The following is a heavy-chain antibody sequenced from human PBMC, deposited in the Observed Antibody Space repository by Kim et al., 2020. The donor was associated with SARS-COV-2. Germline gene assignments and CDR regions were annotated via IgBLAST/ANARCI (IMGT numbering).Heavy chain of an antibody. CDR1: GYTFTSYG. CDR2: ISAYNGNT. CDR3: ARVPVLRFLEWLPLVDY. J-gene: IGHJ4*02. Sequence: ASVKVSCKASGYTFTSYGISWVRQAPGQGLEWMGWISAYNGNTNYAQKLQGRVTMTTDTSTSTAYMELRSLRSDDTAVYYCARVPVLRFLEWLPLVDYWGQGTLVTVSS. V-gene: IGHV1-18*01. D-gene: IGHD3-3*01.